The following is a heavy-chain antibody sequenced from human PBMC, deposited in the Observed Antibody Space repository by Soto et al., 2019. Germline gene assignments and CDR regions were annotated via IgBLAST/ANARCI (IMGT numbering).Heavy chain of an antibody. D-gene: IGHD2-15*01. CDR1: GGSFSGYY. CDR3: ASFHDCSGGSCEGLDAFDI. CDR2: INHSGST. Sequence: SETLSLTCAGYGGSFSGYYWSWVRQPPGKGLEWIGEINHSGSTNYNPSLKSRVTISVDTSKNQFSLKLSSVTAADTAVYYCASFHDCSGGSCEGLDAFDIWGQGTMVTVSS. V-gene: IGHV4-34*01. J-gene: IGHJ3*02.